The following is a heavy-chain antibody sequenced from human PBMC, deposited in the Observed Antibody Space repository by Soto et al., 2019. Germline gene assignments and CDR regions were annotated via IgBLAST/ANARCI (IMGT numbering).Heavy chain of an antibody. CDR2: IHHSGSVFESGST. J-gene: IGHJ4*02. Sequence: KLLETLSLTCAVSGSSITITYYWGWVRQPPGKGLEWIGSIHHSGSVFESGSTHYNPSFKSRVTISADTSKNQFSLKLTSVTAADTAVYFCARNSSSSYFDYWGQGTLVTVYS. CDR1: GSSITITYY. V-gene: IGHV4-38-2*01. CDR3: ARNSSSSYFDY. D-gene: IGHD6-13*01.